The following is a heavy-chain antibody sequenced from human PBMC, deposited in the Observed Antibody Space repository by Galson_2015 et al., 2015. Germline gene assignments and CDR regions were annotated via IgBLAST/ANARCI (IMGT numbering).Heavy chain of an antibody. V-gene: IGHV1-18*04. CDR2: ISGNNGKT. J-gene: IGHJ4*02. Sequence: SVKVSCKASGYIFSSHDISWARQAPGQGLEWVGWISGNNGKTNYAQELQGRVTMTTDTSTSTAYMELRSLRSDDTAVYFCARGVSSSGYDNWGQGTLVTVSS. CDR3: ARGVSSSGYDN. CDR1: GYIFSSHD. D-gene: IGHD3-22*01.